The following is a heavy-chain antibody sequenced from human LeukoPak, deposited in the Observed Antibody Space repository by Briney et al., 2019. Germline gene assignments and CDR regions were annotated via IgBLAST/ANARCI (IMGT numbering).Heavy chain of an antibody. Sequence: GASVKVSCKASGGTFSSYAISWVRQAPGQGLEWMGGIIPIFGTANYAQKFQGRVTITADESTSIAYMELSSLRSEDTAVYYCARGVRGYSSFDYWGQGTLVTVSS. CDR3: ARGVRGYSSFDY. CDR2: IIPIFGTA. D-gene: IGHD5-18*01. V-gene: IGHV1-69*13. CDR1: GGTFSSYA. J-gene: IGHJ4*02.